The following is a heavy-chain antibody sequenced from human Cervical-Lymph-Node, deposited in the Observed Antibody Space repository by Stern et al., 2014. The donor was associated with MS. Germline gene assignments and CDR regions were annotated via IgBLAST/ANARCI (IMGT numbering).Heavy chain of an antibody. CDR1: GGSISSYY. V-gene: IGHV4-59*01. Sequence: QVQLQESGPGLVKPSETLSLTCTVSGGSISSYYWSWIRQPPGKGLEWIGYIYYSGSTNYNPSLKSRVTISVDTSKNQFSLKLSSVTAADPAVYYCARAKEAVPDYWGQGTLVTVSS. CDR2: IYYSGST. CDR3: ARAKEAVPDY. J-gene: IGHJ4*02. D-gene: IGHD4-17*01.